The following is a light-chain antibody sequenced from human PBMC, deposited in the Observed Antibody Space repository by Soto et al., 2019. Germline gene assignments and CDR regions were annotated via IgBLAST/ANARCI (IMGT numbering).Light chain of an antibody. J-gene: IGKJ4*01. CDR2: RAS. Sequence: EIVLTQSPDTLSLSPGERATLSCRASQSVSSSFLAWYHQKPGQSPRLLIYRASSRATGIPDRFTGSGSATDYTLTISRLEPEDFAVYYCQQYESTPLTFGGGTKVEIK. CDR3: QQYESTPLT. CDR1: QSVSSSF. V-gene: IGKV3-20*01.